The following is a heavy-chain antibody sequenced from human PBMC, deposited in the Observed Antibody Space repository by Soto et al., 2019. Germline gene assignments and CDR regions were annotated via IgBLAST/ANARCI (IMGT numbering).Heavy chain of an antibody. CDR1: GDTFSFYS. V-gene: IGHV1-69*04. CDR3: APSYGSGSRAFDY. D-gene: IGHD3-10*01. Sequence: QVQLVQSGAEVKRPGSSVKVSCKASGDTFSFYSINWVRQAPGLGLEWMGRVNPILSMSNYAQRFQGRVTXTXDXXTSTAYWDLSGLRSEDTAVYSCAPSYGSGSRAFDYWGQGALVTVSS. J-gene: IGHJ4*02. CDR2: VNPILSMS.